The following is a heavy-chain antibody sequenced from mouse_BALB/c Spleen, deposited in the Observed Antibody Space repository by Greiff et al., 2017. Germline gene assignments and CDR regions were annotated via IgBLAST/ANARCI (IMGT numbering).Heavy chain of an antibody. V-gene: IGHV5-6-5*01. Sequence: EVKVVESGGGLVKPGGSLKLSCAASGFTFSSYAMSWVRQTPEKRLEWVASISSGGSTYYPDSVKGRFTISRDNARNILYLQMSSLRSEDTAMYYCARSKGDYWGQGTSVTVSS. CDR1: GFTFSSYA. CDR2: ISSGGST. CDR3: ARSKGDY. J-gene: IGHJ4*01.